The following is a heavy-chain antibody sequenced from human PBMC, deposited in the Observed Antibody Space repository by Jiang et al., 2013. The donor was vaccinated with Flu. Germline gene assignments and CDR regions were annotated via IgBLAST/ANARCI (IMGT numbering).Heavy chain of an antibody. CDR2: IYYSGST. D-gene: IGHD2-21*01. J-gene: IGHJ4*02. CDR3: ARADVVVYYFDY. CDR1: GGSISSYY. Sequence: GSGLVKPSETLSLTCTVSGGSISSYYWSWIRQPPGKGLEWIGYIYYSGSTNYNPSLKSRVTISVDTSKNQFSLKLSSVTAADTAVYYCARADVVVYYFDYWGQGTLVTVSS. V-gene: IGHV4-59*01.